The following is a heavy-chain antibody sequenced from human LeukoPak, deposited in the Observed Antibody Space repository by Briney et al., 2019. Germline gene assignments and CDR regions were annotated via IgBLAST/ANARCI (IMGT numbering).Heavy chain of an antibody. CDR1: GGSISSYY. D-gene: IGHD5-12*01. Sequence: SETLSLTCTVSGGSISSYYWSWIRQPAGKGLEWIGRIYTSGSTNYNPSLKSRVTMSVDTSKNQFSLKLSSVTAADTAVYYCARDGSGYDPQSNYYYYYMDVWGKGTTVTVSS. J-gene: IGHJ6*03. CDR2: IYTSGST. V-gene: IGHV4-4*07. CDR3: ARDGSGYDPQSNYYYYYMDV.